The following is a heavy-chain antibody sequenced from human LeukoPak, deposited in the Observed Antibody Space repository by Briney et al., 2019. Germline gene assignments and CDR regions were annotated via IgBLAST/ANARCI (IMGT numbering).Heavy chain of an antibody. J-gene: IGHJ5*02. CDR3: ARGGEYSSSGWFDP. V-gene: IGHV1-46*01. CDR1: GYIFTSFY. Sequence: ASVKVSCKASGYIFTSFYIHWVRQVPGRGLEWMGIIDPSGGITTYAQKFQGGVIMTADTSTNTVYLELSSLRSEDTAVYYCARGGEYSSSGWFDPWGQGTLVTVSS. CDR2: IDPSGGIT. D-gene: IGHD6-6*01.